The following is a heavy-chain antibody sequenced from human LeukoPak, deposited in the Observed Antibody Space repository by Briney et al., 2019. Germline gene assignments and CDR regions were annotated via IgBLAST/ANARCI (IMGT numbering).Heavy chain of an antibody. CDR3: ARVVPANNWFDP. D-gene: IGHD2-2*01. CDR2: IYYSGST. CDR1: GGSISSYY. J-gene: IGHJ5*02. V-gene: IGHV4-59*01. Sequence: SETLSLTCTVSGGSISSYYWSWTRQPPGKGLEWIGYIYYSGSTNYNPSLKSRVTISVDTSKNQFSLKLSSVTAADTAVYYCARVVPANNWFDPWGQGTLVTVSS.